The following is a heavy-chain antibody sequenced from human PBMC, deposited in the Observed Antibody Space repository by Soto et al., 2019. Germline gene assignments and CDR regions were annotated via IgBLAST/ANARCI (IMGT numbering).Heavy chain of an antibody. CDR3: ARASAAGTWYFDY. Sequence: VKVSCKASEYTFTTYSLHWVRQAPGQGLELMGIINPTSSSTSDAQKFQGRVTMTRDTSTSTVYMELSRLRAEDTAVYYCARASAAGTWYFDYWGQGTLVTVSS. V-gene: IGHV1-46*01. CDR2: INPTSSST. CDR1: EYTFTTYS. J-gene: IGHJ4*02. D-gene: IGHD6-13*01.